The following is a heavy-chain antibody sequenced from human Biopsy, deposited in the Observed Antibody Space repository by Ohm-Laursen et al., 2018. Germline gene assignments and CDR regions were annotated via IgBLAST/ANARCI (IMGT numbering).Heavy chain of an antibody. CDR2: ISNDGDIK. CDR3: AKDRFPYTSGYSSVFEY. Sequence: SSLRLSCAATGFTFSSYGMHWARQAPGKGLEWVSLISNDGDIKYSADSMEGRFTISRDNSRNTLFLQMNSLKAEDTAVYYCAKDRFPYTSGYSSVFEYWGQGTLVTVSS. D-gene: IGHD3-22*01. CDR1: GFTFSSYG. J-gene: IGHJ4*02. V-gene: IGHV3-30*18.